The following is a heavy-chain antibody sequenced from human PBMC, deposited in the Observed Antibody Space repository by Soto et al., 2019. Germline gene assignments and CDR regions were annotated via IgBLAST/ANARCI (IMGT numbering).Heavy chain of an antibody. Sequence: GASVKVSCKASGYTLTSYYMHWVRQAPGQGLEWMGIINPSGGSTSYAQKFQGRVTMTRDTSTSTVYMELSSLRSEDTAVYYCARSYHRDGYNGGAFDIWGQGTMVTVSS. CDR2: INPSGGST. D-gene: IGHD5-12*01. J-gene: IGHJ3*02. V-gene: IGHV1-46*01. CDR1: GYTLTSYY. CDR3: ARSYHRDGYNGGAFDI.